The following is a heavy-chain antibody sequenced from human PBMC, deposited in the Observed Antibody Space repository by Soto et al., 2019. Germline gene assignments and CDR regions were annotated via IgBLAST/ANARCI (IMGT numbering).Heavy chain of an antibody. Sequence: EVQLVESGGGLIQPGGSLRLSCVVSGFTVSSANYMSWVRQAPGKGLEWVSVIYPGDTTFHADSVKGRFTISRDNSKNTLYLQMTSLRAEDTAVYYCHGYGYWGQGTLVTVSS. V-gene: IGHV3-53*01. J-gene: IGHJ4*02. CDR1: GFTVSSANY. CDR3: HGYGY. D-gene: IGHD5-12*01. CDR2: IYPGDTT.